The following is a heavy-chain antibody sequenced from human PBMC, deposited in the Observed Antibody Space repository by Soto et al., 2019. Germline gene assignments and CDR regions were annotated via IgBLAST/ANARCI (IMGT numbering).Heavy chain of an antibody. J-gene: IGHJ4*02. CDR3: ASAEGGIFAY. CDR2: INHSGST. CDR1: GGYFSGYY. Sequence: SETLSLTCAVYGGYFSGYYWSWIRQPPGKGLEWIGEINHSGSTNYNPSLKSRVTISVDRSKNQFSLKLSSVTAADTAVYYCASAEGGIFAYWGKGTLVPVSS. V-gene: IGHV4-34*01.